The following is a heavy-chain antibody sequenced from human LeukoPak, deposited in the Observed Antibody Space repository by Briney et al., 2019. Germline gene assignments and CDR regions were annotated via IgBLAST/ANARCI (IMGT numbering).Heavy chain of an antibody. J-gene: IGHJ4*02. Sequence: ASVKVSCKASGYTFTSYDINWVRQATGQGPEWMGWMSPNSGNTGYAQKFQGRVTMTRNTSISTAYMELSSLRSEDTAVYYCARGNYYDSSGYYYGRGDYWGQGTLVTVSS. V-gene: IGHV1-8*01. CDR3: ARGNYYDSSGYYYGRGDY. D-gene: IGHD3-22*01. CDR2: MSPNSGNT. CDR1: GYTFTSYD.